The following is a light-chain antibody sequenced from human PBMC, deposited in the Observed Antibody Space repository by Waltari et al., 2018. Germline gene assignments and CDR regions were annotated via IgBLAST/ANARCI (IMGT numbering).Light chain of an antibody. V-gene: IGKV1-5*03. J-gene: IGKJ1*01. CDR1: ESISNW. Sequence: DIQMTQSPSTPSASVGDRVTITCRASESISNWLAWYQQKPGKAPKLLIYKASSLESGVPSRFSGSGSGTEFTLTITSLQPDDFATYYCQHFKAFPWTFGQGTKVEIK. CDR2: KAS. CDR3: QHFKAFPWT.